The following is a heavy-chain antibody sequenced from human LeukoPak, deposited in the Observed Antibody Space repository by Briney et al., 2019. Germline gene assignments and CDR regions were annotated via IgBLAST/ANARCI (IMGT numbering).Heavy chain of an antibody. CDR2: IFYSGSTN. Sequence: SETLSLTCTVSGASISTYYWSWIRQPPVKGLEWIGCIFYSGSTNSGNTNYNPSLKSRVTISVDTSKNQFSLKLSSVTAADTAVYYCARHSTIEPRPDYWGQGTLVTVPS. CDR1: GASISTYY. J-gene: IGHJ4*02. CDR3: ARHSTIEPRPDY. V-gene: IGHV4-59*08. D-gene: IGHD6-6*01.